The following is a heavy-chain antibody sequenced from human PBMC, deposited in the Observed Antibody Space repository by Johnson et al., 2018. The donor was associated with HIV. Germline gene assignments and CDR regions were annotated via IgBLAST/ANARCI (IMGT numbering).Heavy chain of an antibody. CDR1: GFTFSSYA. J-gene: IGHJ3*01. CDR3: AKERGISGGFDF. Sequence: QVQLVESGGGVVQPGRSLRLSCAASGFTFSSYAMHWVRQAPGKGLEWVAVISYDGSNKYYADSVKGRFTISRDNSKNTLYLQMNSLRAEDTAVYYCAKERGISGGFDFWGQGTMVTVSS. V-gene: IGHV3-30-3*01. D-gene: IGHD2-15*01. CDR2: ISYDGSNK.